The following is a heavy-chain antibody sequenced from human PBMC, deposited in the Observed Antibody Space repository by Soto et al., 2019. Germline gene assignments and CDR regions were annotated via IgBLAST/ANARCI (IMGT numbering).Heavy chain of an antibody. CDR2: ITGGGSNT. J-gene: IGHJ4*02. D-gene: IGHD3-22*01. CDR3: AKDSNKYSSALRGRYFDS. CDR1: GFPFSSYV. Sequence: GGSLRLSCAASGFPFSSYVMSWVRQAPGKGLEWVSGITGGGSNTFYADSVKGRFTISRDNSKNTLFLQMNSLGAEDTAVYYCAKDSNKYSSALRGRYFDSWGQGIGVTVSS. V-gene: IGHV3-23*01.